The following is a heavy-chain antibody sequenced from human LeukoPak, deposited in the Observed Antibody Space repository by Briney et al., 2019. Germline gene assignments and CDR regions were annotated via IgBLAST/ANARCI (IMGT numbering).Heavy chain of an antibody. CDR2: ISSGGTYI. Sequence: GGSLRLSCAASGFTFDTYAMTWVRQAPGKGLEWVSSISSGGTYIYYAESLRGRSTISRDNTKNVLYLKLSTLRVEDTAVYYCARDRPTGRSRGVVVQWGQGTVVSVSS. J-gene: IGHJ4*02. V-gene: IGHV3-21*01. CDR1: GFTFDTYA. CDR3: ARDRPTGRSRGVVVQ. D-gene: IGHD2-15*01.